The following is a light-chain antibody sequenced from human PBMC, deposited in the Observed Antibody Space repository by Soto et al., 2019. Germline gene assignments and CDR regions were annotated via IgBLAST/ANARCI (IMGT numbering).Light chain of an antibody. Sequence: QSALTQPASVSGSPGQSSTISCTGTSSDVGGYNFVSWYQHHPGKAPKLMISEVSNRPSGVSNRFSGSKSGNTASLTISGLQAEDEADYYCSSYTSSSAYVVFGGGTKLTVL. CDR2: EVS. CDR3: SSYTSSSAYVV. V-gene: IGLV2-14*01. J-gene: IGLJ2*01. CDR1: SSDVGGYNF.